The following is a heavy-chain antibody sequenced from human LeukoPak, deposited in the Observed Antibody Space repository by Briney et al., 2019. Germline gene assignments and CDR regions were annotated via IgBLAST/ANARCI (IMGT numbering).Heavy chain of an antibody. CDR2: ISGSGGST. CDR3: AKFGRRGTVTTDYYYYYYMDV. D-gene: IGHD4-11*01. Sequence: PGRSLRLSCAASGFTFSSYGMHWVRQAPGKGLEWVSAISGSGGSTYYTDSVKGRFTISRDNSKNTLYLQMNSLRADDTAVYYCAKFGRRGTVTTDYYYYYYMDVWGKGTTVIVSS. CDR1: GFTFSSYG. V-gene: IGHV3-23*01. J-gene: IGHJ6*03.